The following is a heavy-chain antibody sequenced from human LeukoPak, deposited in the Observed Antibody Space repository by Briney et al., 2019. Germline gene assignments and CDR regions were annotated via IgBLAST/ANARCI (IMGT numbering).Heavy chain of an antibody. V-gene: IGHV4-39*01. D-gene: IGHD4-11*01. CDR1: GGSFSGYY. CDR3: ARHWVYATVTLYYYYYGMDV. J-gene: IGHJ6*02. CDR2: IYYSGST. Sequence: SETLSLTCAVCGGSFSGYYWGWIRQPPGKGLEWIGSIYYSGSTYYNPSLKSRVTISVDTSKNQFSLKLSSVTAADTAVYYCARHWVYATVTLYYYYYGMDVWGQGTTVTASS.